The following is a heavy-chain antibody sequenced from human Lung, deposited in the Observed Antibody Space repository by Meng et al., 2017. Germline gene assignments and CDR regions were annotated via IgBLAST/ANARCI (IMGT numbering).Heavy chain of an antibody. CDR2: INHSGST. CDR1: GGSFSDYY. CDR3: ARGPTTMAHDFDY. Sequence: QVQRKQWVVGRLKPSQTLSLTCVVSGGSFSDYYWSWIRQPPGKGLEWIGEINHSGSTNYNPSLESRATISVDTSQNNLSLKLSSVTAADSAVYYCARGPTTMAHDFDYWGQGTLVTVSS. D-gene: IGHD4-11*01. J-gene: IGHJ4*02. V-gene: IGHV4-34*01.